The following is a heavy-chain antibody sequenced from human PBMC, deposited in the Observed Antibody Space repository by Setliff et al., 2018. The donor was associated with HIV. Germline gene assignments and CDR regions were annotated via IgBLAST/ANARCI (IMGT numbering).Heavy chain of an antibody. CDR2: INPNSGGT. CDR1: GYTLIGYN. CDR3: ARALDSSADIEGYFDF. J-gene: IGHJ4*02. D-gene: IGHD2-15*01. V-gene: IGHV1-2*02. Sequence: GASVKVSCKASGYTLIGYNMHWVRQAPGQGLEWMGWINPNSGGTNYAQKFQGRVIMTRDTSNSTAYMELSRLRSDDTAVYYCARALDSSADIEGYFDFWGQGMLVTVSS.